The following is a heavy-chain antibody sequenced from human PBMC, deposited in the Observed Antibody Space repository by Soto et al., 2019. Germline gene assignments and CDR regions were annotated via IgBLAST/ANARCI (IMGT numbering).Heavy chain of an antibody. Sequence: QVQLVQSGAEVKKPGASVKVSCKASGYTFTSYDISWVRQAPGQGLEWMGWISAYNGNTNYAQKLQGRVTMTTDTSTGTAFKEMRGLRSGDTALYYWAARGGGGYWGQGTLVTVSS. CDR3: AARGGGGY. CDR2: ISAYNGNT. J-gene: IGHJ4*02. CDR1: GYTFTSYD. V-gene: IGHV1-18*04. D-gene: IGHD3-10*01.